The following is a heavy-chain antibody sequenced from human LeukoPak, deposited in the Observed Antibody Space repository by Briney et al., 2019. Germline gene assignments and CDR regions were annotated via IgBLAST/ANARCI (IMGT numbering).Heavy chain of an antibody. V-gene: IGHV4-59*01. J-gene: IGHJ4*02. CDR3: ARLRGEPQFDY. Sequence: SETLSLTCTVSGGSISSYYWSWIRQPPGKGLEWIGYIYYSGSTNYNPSLKSRVTISVDTSKNQFSLKLRSVTAADTAVYYCARLRGEPQFDYWGQGTLVTVSS. CDR2: IYYSGST. D-gene: IGHD3-16*01. CDR1: GGSISSYY.